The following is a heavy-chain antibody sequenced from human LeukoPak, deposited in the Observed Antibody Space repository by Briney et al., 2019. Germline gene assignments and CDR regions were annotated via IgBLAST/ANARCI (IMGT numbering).Heavy chain of an antibody. Sequence: GGSLRLSCAASGFTFSSYAMSWVRQAPGKGLEWVSDISGSGGSTYYADSVKGRFTISRDNSKNTLYLQMNSLRAEDTAVDYCAKGSYYDFWSGYYGFDYWGQGTLVTVSS. CDR1: GFTFSSYA. D-gene: IGHD3-3*01. J-gene: IGHJ4*02. CDR2: ISGSGGST. CDR3: AKGSYYDFWSGYYGFDY. V-gene: IGHV3-23*01.